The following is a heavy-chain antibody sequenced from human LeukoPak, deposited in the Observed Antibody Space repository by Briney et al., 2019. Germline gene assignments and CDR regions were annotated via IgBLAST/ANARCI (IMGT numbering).Heavy chain of an antibody. CDR2: ISGSGGST. V-gene: IGHV3-23*01. CDR3: ARGPEYYDFWSGYYNYYYYYMDV. D-gene: IGHD3-3*01. CDR1: GFTFSSYG. J-gene: IGHJ6*03. Sequence: GGSLRLSCAASGFTFSSYGMSWVRQAPGKGLEWVSAISGSGGSTYYADSVKGRFTISRDNAKNSLYLQMNSLRAEDTAVYYCARGPEYYDFWSGYYNYYYYYMDVWGKGTTVTVSS.